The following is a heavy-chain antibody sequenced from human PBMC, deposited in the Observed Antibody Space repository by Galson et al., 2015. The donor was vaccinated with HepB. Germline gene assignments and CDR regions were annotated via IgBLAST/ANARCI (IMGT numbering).Heavy chain of an antibody. CDR3: AGGTHGYYYYYGMDV. CDR2: IYSGGST. Sequence: SLRLSCAASGFTVSSNYMSWVRQAPGKGLEWVSVIYSGGSTYYADSVKGRFTISRDNSKNTLYLQMNSLRAEDTAVYYCAGGTHGYYYYYGMDVWGQGTTVTVSS. D-gene: IGHD3-16*01. CDR1: GFTVSSNY. V-gene: IGHV3-53*01. J-gene: IGHJ6*02.